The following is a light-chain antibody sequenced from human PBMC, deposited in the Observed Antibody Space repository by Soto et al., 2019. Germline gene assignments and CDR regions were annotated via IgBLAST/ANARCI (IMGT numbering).Light chain of an antibody. CDR2: RDN. CDR3: AVWHDTLRAVV. Sequence: QSVLTQPHSASGTPGQRITISCSGSSSNIAPSYVSWYQQFPGSDPKLLIFRDNERPSGVPDRFSGSKSGTSASLAISGLRSEDEADYNCAVWHDTLRAVVFGGGTKLTVL. J-gene: IGLJ2*01. V-gene: IGLV1-47*01. CDR1: SSNIAPSY.